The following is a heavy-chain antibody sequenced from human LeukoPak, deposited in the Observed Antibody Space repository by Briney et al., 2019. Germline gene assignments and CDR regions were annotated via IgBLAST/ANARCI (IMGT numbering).Heavy chain of an antibody. D-gene: IGHD2-15*01. V-gene: IGHV1-18*01. CDR2: ISVYNGNT. Sequence: ASVKVSCKASGYTFTSYGVSWVRQAPGQGPEWMGWISVYNGNTNYAQRLQGRVTMTTDTSTSTAYIELRSLRSDDTAVYYCARGYCSGGRCYDILNYQYGMDVWGQGTTVTVSS. CDR1: GYTFTSYG. CDR3: ARGYCSGGRCYDILNYQYGMDV. J-gene: IGHJ6*02.